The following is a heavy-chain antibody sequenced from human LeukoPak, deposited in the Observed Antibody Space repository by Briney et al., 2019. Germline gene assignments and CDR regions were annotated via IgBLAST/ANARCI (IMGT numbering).Heavy chain of an antibody. CDR3: ARDRNYGDYSGFDY. D-gene: IGHD4-17*01. V-gene: IGHV4-4*09. Sequence: SETLSLTCTVSGGSISSYYWSWIRQPPGKGLEWIGYIYTSGSTNYNPSLKSRVTISVDTSKNQFSLKLSSVTAADTAVYYCARDRNYGDYSGFDYWGQGTLVTVSS. CDR1: GGSISSYY. J-gene: IGHJ4*02. CDR2: IYTSGST.